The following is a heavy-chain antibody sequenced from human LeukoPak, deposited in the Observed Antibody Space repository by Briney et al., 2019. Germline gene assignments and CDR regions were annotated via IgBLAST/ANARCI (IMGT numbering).Heavy chain of an antibody. V-gene: IGHV3-48*03. CDR2: ISSSGDTI. J-gene: IGHJ4*02. Sequence: GGSLRLSCAASGFTFSSYEMNWVRQAPGKGLEWVSYISSSGDTIYYADSVKGRFTISRDNAKNSLYLQMDSLRAEDTAVYYCARRAFTERGHSYGLDYWGQGTLVTVSS. CDR3: ARRAFTERGHSYGLDY. D-gene: IGHD5-18*01. CDR1: GFTFSSYE.